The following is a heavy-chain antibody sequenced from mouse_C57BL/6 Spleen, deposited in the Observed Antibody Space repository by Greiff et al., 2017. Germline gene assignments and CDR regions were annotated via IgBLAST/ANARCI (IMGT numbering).Heavy chain of an antibody. V-gene: IGHV5-4*03. Sequence: DVKLVESGGGLVKPGGSLKLSCAASGFTFSSYAMSWVRQTPEKRLEWVATISDGGSYTYYPDNVKGRFTISRDNAKNNLYLQMSHLKSEDTAMYYCARGGDEYYFDYWGQGTTLTVSS. CDR1: GFTFSSYA. CDR3: ARGGDEYYFDY. CDR2: ISDGGSYT. J-gene: IGHJ2*01. D-gene: IGHD3-3*01.